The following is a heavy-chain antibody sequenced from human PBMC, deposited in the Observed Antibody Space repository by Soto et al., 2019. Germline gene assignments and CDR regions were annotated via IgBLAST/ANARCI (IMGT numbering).Heavy chain of an antibody. D-gene: IGHD3-22*01. CDR3: ARGPNSSGYYYPDY. CDR2: IIPILGIA. Sequence: SVKVSCKAIGYSFTSYTISWVRQAPGQGLEWMGRIIPILGIANYAQKFQGRVTITADKSTSTAYMELSSLRSEDTAVYYCARGPNSSGYYYPDYWGQGTLVTVSS. V-gene: IGHV1-69*02. CDR1: GYSFTSYT. J-gene: IGHJ4*02.